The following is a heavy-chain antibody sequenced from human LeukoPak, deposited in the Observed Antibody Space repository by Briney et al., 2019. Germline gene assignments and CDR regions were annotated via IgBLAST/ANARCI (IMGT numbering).Heavy chain of an antibody. CDR1: GGSFSGYY. J-gene: IGHJ3*02. D-gene: IGHD2-2*01. V-gene: IGHV4-34*01. CDR2: INHSGST. CDR3: ASGYCSSTSCRAFDI. Sequence: SETLSLTCAVYGGSFSGYYWSWIRQPPGKGLEWIGEINHSGSTNYNPSLKSRVTISVDTSKNQFSLKLSSVTAADTAVYYCASGYCSSTSCRAFDIWGQGTMVTVSS.